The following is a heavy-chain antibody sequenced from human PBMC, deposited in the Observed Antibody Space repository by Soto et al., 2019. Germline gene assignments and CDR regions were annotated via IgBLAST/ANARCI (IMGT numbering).Heavy chain of an antibody. CDR3: AKDHYDSSGYYSVFGY. V-gene: IGHV3-23*01. D-gene: IGHD3-22*01. CDR1: GFTFSSYA. Sequence: GGSLRLSCAASGFTFSSYAMSWVRQAPGKGLEWVSAISGSGGSTYHADSVKGRFTISRDNSKNTLYLQMNSLRAEDTAVYYCAKDHYDSSGYYSVFGYWGQGTLVTV. CDR2: ISGSGGST. J-gene: IGHJ4*02.